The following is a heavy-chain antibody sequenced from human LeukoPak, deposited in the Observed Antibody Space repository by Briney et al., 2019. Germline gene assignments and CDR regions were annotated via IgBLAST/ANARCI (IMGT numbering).Heavy chain of an antibody. V-gene: IGHV4-61*02. CDR1: GGSISSGIYY. CDR3: ARHYDSSGYLTFGGLYYFDY. J-gene: IGHJ4*02. CDR2: IYTNGNT. D-gene: IGHD3-22*01. Sequence: SETLYLTCTVSGGSISSGIYYWSWIRQPAGEGLEWIGRIYTNGNTNYNPSLRSRVTISLDTSKNQFSLKLSSVTAADTAVYYCARHYDSSGYLTFGGLYYFDYWGQGTLVTVSS.